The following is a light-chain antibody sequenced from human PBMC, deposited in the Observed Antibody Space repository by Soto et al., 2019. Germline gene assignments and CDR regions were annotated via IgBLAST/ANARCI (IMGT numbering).Light chain of an antibody. Sequence: IVLTQSPATLSSFPCDIVTLSCRASQSISSYLLWYQQKPGQAPRLLIYGASTRATGIPDRFSGSGSGTDFTLTISRLEPEDFAVYYCQHRSSWPLTFGGGTKVDI. CDR2: GAS. CDR3: QHRSSWPLT. J-gene: IGKJ4*01. CDR1: QSISSY. V-gene: IGKV3-11*01.